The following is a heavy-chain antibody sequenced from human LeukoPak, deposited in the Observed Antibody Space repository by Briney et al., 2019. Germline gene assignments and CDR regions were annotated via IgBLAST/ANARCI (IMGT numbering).Heavy chain of an antibody. CDR1: GGSISSYY. CDR3: ARLEGYYGSGSTNWFDP. Sequence: SETLSLTCTVSGGSISSYYWSWIRQPPGKGLEWIGYIHYSGSTNYNPSVKSRVTISVDTSKNQFSLRLSSVTAADTAAYYCARLEGYYGSGSTNWFDPWGQGTLVTVSS. D-gene: IGHD3-10*01. V-gene: IGHV4-59*08. J-gene: IGHJ5*02. CDR2: IHYSGST.